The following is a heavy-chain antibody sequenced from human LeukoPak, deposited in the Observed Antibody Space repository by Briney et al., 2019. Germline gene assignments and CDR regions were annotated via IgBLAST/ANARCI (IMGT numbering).Heavy chain of an antibody. CDR2: MNPNSGNT. V-gene: IGHV1-8*01. CDR1: GYTFTSYD. J-gene: IGHJ6*02. CDR3: ARGGLAVAGTLTHYYGMDV. D-gene: IGHD6-19*01. Sequence: ASVKVSCKASGYTFTSYDINWVRQATGQGLEWMGWMNPNSGNTGYAQKFQGRVTMTRNTSISTAYMELSSLRSEDTAVYYCARGGLAVAGTLTHYYGMDVWGQGTTVTVSS.